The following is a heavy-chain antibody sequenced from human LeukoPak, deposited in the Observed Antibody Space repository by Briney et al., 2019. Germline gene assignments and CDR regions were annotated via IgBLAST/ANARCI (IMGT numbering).Heavy chain of an antibody. V-gene: IGHV3-23*01. Sequence: GGSLRLSCAASGFTFSSYAMSWVRQAPGKGLEWVSSIDASGGSTYYADSVKGRFTISRDNSKNTFYLQMNSLRAEDTAVYYCAKSGGYNPSYFDYWGQGTLVTVSS. D-gene: IGHD5-24*01. J-gene: IGHJ4*02. CDR1: GFTFSSYA. CDR2: IDASGGST. CDR3: AKSGGYNPSYFDY.